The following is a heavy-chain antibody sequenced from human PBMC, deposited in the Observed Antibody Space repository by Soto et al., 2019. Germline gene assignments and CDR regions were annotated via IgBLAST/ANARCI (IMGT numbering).Heavy chain of an antibody. V-gene: IGHV3-7*05. J-gene: IGHJ3*02. CDR3: AKAGGDSSGYYYGSGDAFDI. CDR1: GFTFGSYW. Sequence: GGSLRLSCAASGFTFGSYWVSWVRQAPGKGLEWVANIKQDGSEKYYVDSVKGRFTISRDNAKNSLYLQMNSLRAEDTAVYYCAKAGGDSSGYYYGSGDAFDIWGQGTMVTVSS. CDR2: IKQDGSEK. D-gene: IGHD3-22*01.